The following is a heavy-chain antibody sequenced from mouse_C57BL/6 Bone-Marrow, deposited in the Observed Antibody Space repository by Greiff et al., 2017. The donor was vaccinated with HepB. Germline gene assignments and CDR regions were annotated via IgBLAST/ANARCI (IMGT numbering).Heavy chain of an antibody. Sequence: EVMLVESGGGLVKPGGSLKLSCAASGFTFSSYAMSWVRQTPEKRLEWVATISDGGSYTYYPDNVKGRFTISRDNAKNNLYLQMSHLKSEDTAMYYCAREWLRYDYFDYWGQGTTLTVSS. CDR1: GFTFSSYA. D-gene: IGHD2-2*01. J-gene: IGHJ2*01. V-gene: IGHV5-4*01. CDR3: AREWLRYDYFDY. CDR2: ISDGGSYT.